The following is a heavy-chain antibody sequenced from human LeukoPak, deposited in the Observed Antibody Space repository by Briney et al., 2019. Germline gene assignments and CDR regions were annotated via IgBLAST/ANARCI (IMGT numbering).Heavy chain of an antibody. Sequence: GGSLRLSCAASGFTFSSYSMNWVRQAPGKGLEWVSSISSSSSYIYYADSVKGRFTISRDNAKNSLYLQMNSLRAEDTAVYYCARDSASIAPSSWSGFDYWGQGTLVTVSS. D-gene: IGHD6-6*01. CDR3: ARDSASIAPSSWSGFDY. CDR1: GFTFSSYS. CDR2: ISSSSSYI. J-gene: IGHJ4*02. V-gene: IGHV3-21*01.